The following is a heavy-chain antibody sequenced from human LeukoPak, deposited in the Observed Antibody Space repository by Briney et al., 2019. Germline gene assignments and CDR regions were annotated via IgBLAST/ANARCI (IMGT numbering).Heavy chain of an antibody. Sequence: PSETLSLTCTVSAGSVSSGSYYWSWIRQPPGKGLECIGYIYYSGSTTYNPSIKSRVTMSVDTPKNKFSLKLNSLTAADTAVYYCARVPISTTARGYFDYWGQGTLVTVSS. CDR2: IYYSGST. D-gene: IGHD4-17*01. CDR1: AGSVSSGSYY. CDR3: ARVPISTTARGYFDY. J-gene: IGHJ4*02. V-gene: IGHV4-61*01.